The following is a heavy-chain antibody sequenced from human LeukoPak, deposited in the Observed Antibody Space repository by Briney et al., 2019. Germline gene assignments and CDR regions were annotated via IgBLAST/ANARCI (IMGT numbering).Heavy chain of an antibody. CDR2: IKQDGSQK. CDR1: GFNFSRYW. V-gene: IGHV3-7*01. D-gene: IGHD7-27*01. Sequence: GGSLRLSCAASGFNFSRYWMSWVRQAPGKGLEWVANIKQDGSQKYFVDSVKGRFTISRDNAKNSLFLQMNSLRAEDTAVHYCATNWGLDYWGQGTLVSVSS. CDR3: ATNWGLDY. J-gene: IGHJ4*02.